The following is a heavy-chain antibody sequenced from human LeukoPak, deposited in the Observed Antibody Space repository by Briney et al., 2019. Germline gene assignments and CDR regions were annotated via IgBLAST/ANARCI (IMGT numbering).Heavy chain of an antibody. J-gene: IGHJ4*02. CDR3: TRGGEEPFDY. CDR2: INVEGTTT. Sequence: GGSLRLSCAGSGFTFTRFWMHWVRQAPGKVLVWVSRINVEGTTTTYADSVEGRFTIFRDENTLYLQMNHLRVDDTAVYYCTRGGEEPFDYWGQGTLVTVSS. V-gene: IGHV3-74*01. CDR1: GFTFTRFW. D-gene: IGHD3-10*01.